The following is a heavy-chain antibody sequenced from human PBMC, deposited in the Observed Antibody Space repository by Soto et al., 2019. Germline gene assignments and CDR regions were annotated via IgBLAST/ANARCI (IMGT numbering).Heavy chain of an antibody. V-gene: IGHV4-31*03. Sequence: PSETLSLTCTVSGGSISSGGYYWSWIRQHPGKGLEWIGYIDYSGSTYYNPSLKSRVTISVDTSKNQFSLKLSSVTAADTAVYYCARDRVAAGNYYFDYWGQGTLVTVSS. D-gene: IGHD6-25*01. J-gene: IGHJ4*02. CDR2: IDYSGST. CDR3: ARDRVAAGNYYFDY. CDR1: GGSISSGGYY.